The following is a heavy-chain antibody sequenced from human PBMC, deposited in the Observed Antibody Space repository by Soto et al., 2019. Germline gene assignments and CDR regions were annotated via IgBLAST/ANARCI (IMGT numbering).Heavy chain of an antibody. CDR2: ISAYTGNT. CDR3: ARIKDGYNLDY. D-gene: IGHD5-12*01. V-gene: IGHV1-18*01. J-gene: IGHJ4*02. Sequence: GASVKVSCKASAYIFTNFGISWVRQAPGQGLEWMGWISAYTGNTNYAQKLQGRVSMTTDTPTSTAYMELRSLRSDDTAVYYCARIKDGYNLDYWGQGTLVTVSS. CDR1: AYIFTNFG.